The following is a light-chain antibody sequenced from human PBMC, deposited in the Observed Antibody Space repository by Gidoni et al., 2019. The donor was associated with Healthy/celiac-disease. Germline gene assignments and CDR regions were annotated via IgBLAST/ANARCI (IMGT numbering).Light chain of an antibody. V-gene: IGLV3-9*01. CDR2: RDR. CDR3: QVWDSITAV. CDR1: NIGSKN. Sequence: SYELTQPPSVSVALGQTARITCGGNNIGSKNVHWYQQQPGQAPVLVIHRDRNRPSGIPDRFSGSNSGNTATLTINRAQAGDEADYYCQVWDSITAVFGTGTHVAVL. J-gene: IGLJ1*01.